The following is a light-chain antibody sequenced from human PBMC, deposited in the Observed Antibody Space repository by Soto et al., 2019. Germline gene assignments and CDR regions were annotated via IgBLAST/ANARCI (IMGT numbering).Light chain of an antibody. J-gene: IGLJ1*01. CDR2: EVS. CDR3: CSYAGSYPYV. V-gene: IGLV2-14*01. Sequence: QSALTQPASVSGSPGQSITISCTGTSSDVGDYNYVSWYQHHPGKAPKPMIYEVSHRPSGVSNRFAGSKSGNTASLTISGLQAEDEADYYCCSYAGSYPYVFGTGTKLTVL. CDR1: SSDVGDYNY.